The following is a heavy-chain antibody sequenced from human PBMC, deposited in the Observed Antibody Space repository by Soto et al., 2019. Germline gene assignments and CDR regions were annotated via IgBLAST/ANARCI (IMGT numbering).Heavy chain of an antibody. V-gene: IGHV1-46*01. CDR2: INPGGGST. Sequence: VASVKVSCKASGYTFTTCYMHWVRQAPGQGLEWMGIINPGGGSTSYAQKFQGRVTMTSDTSTSTVYMELSSLRSEDTAVYYCAREFYYYDSSGRHYYFDYWGQGTLVTVSS. J-gene: IGHJ4*02. D-gene: IGHD3-22*01. CDR3: AREFYYYDSSGRHYYFDY. CDR1: GYTFTTCY.